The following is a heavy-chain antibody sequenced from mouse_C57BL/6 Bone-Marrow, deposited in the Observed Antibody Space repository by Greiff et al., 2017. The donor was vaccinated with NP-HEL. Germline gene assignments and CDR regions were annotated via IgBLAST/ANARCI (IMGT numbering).Heavy chain of an antibody. J-gene: IGHJ2*01. Sequence: EVKLMESGGGLVQPGGSLKLSCAASGFTFSDYYMYWVRQTPEKRLEWVAYISNGGGSTYYPDTVKGRFTISRDNAKNTLYLQMSRLKSEDTAMYYCARSYDYDRGVDYWGQGTTLTVSS. CDR1: GFTFSDYY. CDR3: ARSYDYDRGVDY. V-gene: IGHV5-12*01. CDR2: ISNGGGST. D-gene: IGHD2-4*01.